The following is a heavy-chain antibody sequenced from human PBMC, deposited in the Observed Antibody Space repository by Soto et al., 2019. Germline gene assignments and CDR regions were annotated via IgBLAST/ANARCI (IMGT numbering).Heavy chain of an antibody. Sequence: GGSLRLSCAASGFTFSSYAMSWVRQAPGKGLEWVSAISGSGGSTYYADSVKGRFTISRGNSKNTLYLQMNSLRAEDTAVYYCAKTVTYYDFWSGYYNSDYYYYYXMDVWGQGTTVTVSS. CDR3: AKTVTYYDFWSGYYNSDYYYYYXMDV. V-gene: IGHV3-23*01. J-gene: IGHJ6*02. CDR2: ISGSGGST. D-gene: IGHD3-3*01. CDR1: GFTFSSYA.